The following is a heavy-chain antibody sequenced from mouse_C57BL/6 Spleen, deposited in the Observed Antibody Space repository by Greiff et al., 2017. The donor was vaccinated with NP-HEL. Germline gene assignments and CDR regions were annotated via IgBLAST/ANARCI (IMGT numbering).Heavy chain of an antibody. V-gene: IGHV1-80*01. CDR1: GYAFSSYW. J-gene: IGHJ2*01. Sequence: VQLQQSGAELVKPGASVKISCKASGYAFSSYWMNWVKQRPGKGLEWIGQIYPGDGDTNYNGKFKGKATLTADKSSSTAYMQLSSLTSEDSAVYFCARSLWGSYSNYDYWGQGTTLTVSS. CDR3: ARSLWGSYSNYDY. CDR2: IYPGDGDT. D-gene: IGHD2-5*01.